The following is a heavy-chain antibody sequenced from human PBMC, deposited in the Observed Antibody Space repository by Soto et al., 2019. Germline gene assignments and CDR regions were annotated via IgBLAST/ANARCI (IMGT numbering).Heavy chain of an antibody. Sequence: GESLKISCKASGYNFISYWIGWARQMPGRDLEWVAMIFPGDSDTTYSPSFQGRVSVSVDKSSTSAYLHWSGLTASDSGIYYCARHITGNEILTGSPYRYFDLWGRGTGVTVSS. J-gene: IGHJ2*01. CDR2: IFPGDSDT. CDR3: ARHITGNEILTGSPYRYFDL. V-gene: IGHV5-51*01. D-gene: IGHD3-9*01. CDR1: GYNFISYW.